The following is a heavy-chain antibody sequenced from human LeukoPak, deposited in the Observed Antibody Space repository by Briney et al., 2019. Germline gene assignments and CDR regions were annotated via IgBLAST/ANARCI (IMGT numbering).Heavy chain of an antibody. CDR2: IRSKASSYAT. Sequence: PGGSLRLSCAASGFTFIDSSIHWVRQASGKGLEWVGRIRSKASSYATAYAASVEGRFTISRDDSKNTAYLLMNSLKTEDTTVYYCTRLTVVRGLIVYFDYWGQGTLVTVSS. CDR3: TRLTVVRGLIVYFDY. J-gene: IGHJ4*02. D-gene: IGHD3-10*01. CDR1: GFTFIDSS. V-gene: IGHV3-73*01.